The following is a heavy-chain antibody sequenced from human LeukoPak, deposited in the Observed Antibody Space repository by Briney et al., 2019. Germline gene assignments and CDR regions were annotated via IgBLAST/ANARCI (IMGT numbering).Heavy chain of an antibody. CDR1: GFTISSYW. D-gene: IGHD6-13*01. CDR2: IKQDGSEE. V-gene: IGHV3-7*05. Sequence: GGSLTLTCAASGFTISSYWMSWVRQAPGKGLEWVGNIKQDGSEEVYVDSVKGRFTIPRDNAKTSLFLQMNTLRAEDTAVYYCARDPYSRTWSYGMDVWGQGATVT. J-gene: IGHJ6*02. CDR3: ARDPYSRTWSYGMDV.